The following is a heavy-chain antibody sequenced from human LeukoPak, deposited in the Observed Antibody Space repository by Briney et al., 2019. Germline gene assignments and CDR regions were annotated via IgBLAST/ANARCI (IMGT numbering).Heavy chain of an antibody. CDR1: GGTFSSYA. V-gene: IGHV1-69*05. CDR3: ARDRYCSGGSCYYYMDV. J-gene: IGHJ6*03. CDR2: IIPIFGTA. Sequence: GASVKVSCKASGGTFSSYAISWVRQAPGQGLEWMGGIIPIFGTANYAQKFQGRVTITTDESTSTAYMELSSLRSEDTAVYYCARDRYCSGGSCYYYMDVWGKGTTVTVSS. D-gene: IGHD2-15*01.